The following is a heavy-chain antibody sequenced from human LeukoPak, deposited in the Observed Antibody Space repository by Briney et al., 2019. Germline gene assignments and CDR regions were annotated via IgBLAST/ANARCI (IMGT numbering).Heavy chain of an antibody. D-gene: IGHD3-3*01. CDR3: ARDPRLFWSGLFNAFDI. J-gene: IGHJ3*02. Sequence: ASVKVSCKASGGTFSSYAISWVRQAAGLGLEWMGRIIPILRVANYAQKFQGRVTITADKSTTTAYMELSSLRSEDTAVYYCARDPRLFWSGLFNAFDIWGQGTMVTVSS. V-gene: IGHV1-69*04. CDR2: IIPILRVA. CDR1: GGTFSSYA.